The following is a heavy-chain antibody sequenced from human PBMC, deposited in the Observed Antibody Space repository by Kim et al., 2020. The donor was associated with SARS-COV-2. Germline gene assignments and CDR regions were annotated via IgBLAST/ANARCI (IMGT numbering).Heavy chain of an antibody. D-gene: IGHD3-10*01. CDR2: ITNNGSNK. V-gene: IGHV3-30-3*01. CDR1: GFTFSSYT. Sequence: GGSLRLSCAASGFTFSSYTMNWVRQAPGKGLEWVAAITNNGSNKYYADSVKGRFTISRDNSKNTLYLQMNSLRAEDTAVYYCARARGGCYYYGVDVGGQG. J-gene: IGHJ6*02. CDR3: ARARGGCYYYGVDV.